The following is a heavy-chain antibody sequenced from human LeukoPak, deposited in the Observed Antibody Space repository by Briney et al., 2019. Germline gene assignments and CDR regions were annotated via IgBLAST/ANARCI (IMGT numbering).Heavy chain of an antibody. J-gene: IGHJ5*02. CDR2: MNPNSGNT. CDR3: ARGPPHYYDSSGYYP. V-gene: IGHV1-8*01. D-gene: IGHD3-22*01. CDR1: GYTFTSYD. Sequence: ASVKFSCKASGYTFTSYDINWVRQATGQGLEWLGWMNPNSGNTGYAQKFQGRVTMTRNTSISTAYMELSSLRSEDTAVYYCARGPPHYYDSSGYYPWGQGTLVTVSS.